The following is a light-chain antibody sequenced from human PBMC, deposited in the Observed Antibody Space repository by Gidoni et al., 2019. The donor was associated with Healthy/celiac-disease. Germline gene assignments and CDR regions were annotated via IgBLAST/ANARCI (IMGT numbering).Light chain of an antibody. Sequence: SYELTQPPSVSVSPGQTASITCSGDKLGDKYACWYQQKPGQSPVLVIYQDSKRPSGIPERFSGSNSGNTAPLTISGTQAMDEADYYCQAHVVFGGGTKLTVL. J-gene: IGLJ2*01. CDR3: QAHVV. CDR2: QDS. V-gene: IGLV3-1*01. CDR1: KLGDKY.